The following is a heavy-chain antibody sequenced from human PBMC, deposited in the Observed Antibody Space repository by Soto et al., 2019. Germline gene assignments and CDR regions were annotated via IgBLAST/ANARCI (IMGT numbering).Heavy chain of an antibody. Sequence: GPLSLSCAVSGFIFRSSGMHWVRPAPGKGLEWVAVRWYDGRNKYYADSVKGRFTISRDNSKDTLYLQMNSLRAEDTAVYFCARDLSNSDRSGTYWGQGTLVTVSS. J-gene: IGHJ4*02. D-gene: IGHD3-22*01. V-gene: IGHV3-33*01. CDR3: ARDLSNSDRSGTY. CDR2: RWYDGRNK. CDR1: GFIFRSSG.